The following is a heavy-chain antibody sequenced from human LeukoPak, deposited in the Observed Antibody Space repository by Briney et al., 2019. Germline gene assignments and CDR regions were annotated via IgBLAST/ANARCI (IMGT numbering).Heavy chain of an antibody. V-gene: IGHV4-4*07. Sequence: SETLSLTCTVSGGSISSYYWSWIRQPAGEGLEWIGRLHTSGSTHYNPSLKSRVTMSVDTSKNQFSLKLSSVTAADTAVYYCARLNCGGDCYHDYWGQGTLVTVSS. CDR3: ARLNCGGDCYHDY. CDR1: GGSISSYY. CDR2: LHTSGST. D-gene: IGHD2-21*02. J-gene: IGHJ4*02.